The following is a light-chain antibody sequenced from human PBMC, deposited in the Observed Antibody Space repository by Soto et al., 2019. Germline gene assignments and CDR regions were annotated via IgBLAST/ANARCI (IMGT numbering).Light chain of an antibody. CDR3: QQSGESQWT. J-gene: IGKJ1*01. V-gene: IGKV3-15*01. CDR2: DAS. CDR1: QSVGIN. Sequence: EVVMTQSPATLSVTPGARSTLFCRASQSVGINLAWYQQKPGQAPRLLIYDASTRATGIPDRFSGSGSGMDFTLTISSLEPEDFAVYYCQQSGESQWTFGRGTKVDIK.